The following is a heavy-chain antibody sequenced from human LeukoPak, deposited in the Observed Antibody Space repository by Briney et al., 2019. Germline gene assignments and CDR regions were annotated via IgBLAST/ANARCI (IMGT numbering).Heavy chain of an antibody. CDR1: GGSISSYY. V-gene: IGHV4-59*01. CDR3: ASSRYDYDILTLRDAFDI. D-gene: IGHD3-9*01. Sequence: SETLSLTCTVSGGSISSYYWSWIRPPPGKGLEWIGYIYYSGSTNYNPSLKSRVTISVDTSKNQFSLKLSSVTAADTAVYYCASSRYDYDILTLRDAFDIWGQGTMVTVSS. J-gene: IGHJ3*02. CDR2: IYYSGST.